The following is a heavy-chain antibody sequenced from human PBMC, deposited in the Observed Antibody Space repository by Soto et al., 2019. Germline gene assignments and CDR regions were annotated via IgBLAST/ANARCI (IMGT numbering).Heavy chain of an antibody. Sequence: DVQLFESGGDLVQPGGSLRLSCAASGFIFRSYTMNWVRQVSGKGLEWLSAISGSGGDTYYADSVKGRFTISRDNSENMLYLQMNSLRAEDTGLYYCAKEITGTSFTAQGGQGTLVTVSS. CDR1: GFIFRSYT. CDR2: ISGSGGDT. V-gene: IGHV3-23*01. D-gene: IGHD1-7*01. CDR3: AKEITGTSFTAQ. J-gene: IGHJ4*02.